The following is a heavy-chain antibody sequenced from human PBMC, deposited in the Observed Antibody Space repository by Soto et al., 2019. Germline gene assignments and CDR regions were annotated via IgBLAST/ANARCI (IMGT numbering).Heavy chain of an antibody. J-gene: IGHJ1*01. D-gene: IGHD6-19*01. CDR3: AKDLNGIAVAGEYFQH. CDR2: ISGSGGST. V-gene: IGHV3-23*01. Sequence: GGSLRLSCAASGFTFSSYAMSWVRQAPGKGLEWVSAISGSGGSTYYADSVKGRFTISRDNSKNTLYLQMNSLRAEDTAVYFCAKDLNGIAVAGEYFQHWGQGTLVTVSS. CDR1: GFTFSSYA.